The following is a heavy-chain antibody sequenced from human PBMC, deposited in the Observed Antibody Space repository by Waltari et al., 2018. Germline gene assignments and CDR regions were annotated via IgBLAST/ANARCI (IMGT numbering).Heavy chain of an antibody. CDR3: ARQSLDIVVVPAAGTGAFDI. CDR1: GGSISSSSYY. Sequence: QLQLQESGPGLVKPSETLSLTCTVSGGSISSSSYYWGWLRQPPGKGLEWIGSIYYSGSTYYNPSLKSRVTISVDTSKNQFSLKLSSVTAADTAVYYCARQSLDIVVVPAAGTGAFDIWGQGTMVTVSS. CDR2: IYYSGST. D-gene: IGHD2-2*01. V-gene: IGHV4-39*01. J-gene: IGHJ3*02.